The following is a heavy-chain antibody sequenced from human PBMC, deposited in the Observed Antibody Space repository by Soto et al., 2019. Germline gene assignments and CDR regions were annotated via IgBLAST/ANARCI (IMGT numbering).Heavy chain of an antibody. CDR1: GFTFSSYG. J-gene: IGHJ4*02. Sequence: PGGSLSLSCAASGFTFSSYGMHWVRQAPGKGLEWVAVIWYDGSNKYYADSVKGRFTISRDNSKNTLYLQMNSLRAEDTAVYYCARDGHSYGYALVAVAGDFDYWGQGTLVTVSS. CDR2: IWYDGSNK. D-gene: IGHD5-18*01. CDR3: ARDGHSYGYALVAVAGDFDY. V-gene: IGHV3-33*01.